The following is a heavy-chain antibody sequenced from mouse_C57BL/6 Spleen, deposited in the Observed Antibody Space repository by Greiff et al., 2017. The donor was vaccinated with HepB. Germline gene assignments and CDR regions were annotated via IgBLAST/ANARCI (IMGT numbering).Heavy chain of an antibody. CDR2: ISSGSSTI. CDR3: ARENYGSNY. CDR1: GFTFSDYG. Sequence: EVHLVESGGGLVKPGGSLKLSCAASGFTFSDYGMHWVRQAPEKGLEWVAYISSGSSTIYYADTVKGRFTISRDNAKNTLFLQMTSLRSEDTAMYYCARENYGSNYWGQGTTLTVSS. D-gene: IGHD1-1*01. J-gene: IGHJ2*01. V-gene: IGHV5-17*01.